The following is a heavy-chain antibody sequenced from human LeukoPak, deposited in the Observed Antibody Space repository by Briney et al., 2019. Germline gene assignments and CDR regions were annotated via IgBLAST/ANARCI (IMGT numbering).Heavy chain of an antibody. J-gene: IGHJ4*02. Sequence: GASVKVSCKASGYTFTGYGISWVRQAPGQGLEWMGWISAYNGNTNYAQKLQGRVTMTTDTSTSTAYMELRSLRSDDTAVYYCARAPRDYGDYEFDYWGQGTLVTVSS. CDR1: GYTFTGYG. V-gene: IGHV1-18*01. D-gene: IGHD4-17*01. CDR3: ARAPRDYGDYEFDY. CDR2: ISAYNGNT.